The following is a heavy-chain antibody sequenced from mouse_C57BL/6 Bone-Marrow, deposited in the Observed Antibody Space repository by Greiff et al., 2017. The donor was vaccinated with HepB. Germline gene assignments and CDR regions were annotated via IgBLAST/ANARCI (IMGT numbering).Heavy chain of an antibody. CDR1: GYTFTDYY. J-gene: IGHJ4*01. D-gene: IGHD2-5*01. Sequence: VQLQQSGPVLVKPGASVKMSCKASGYTFTDYYMNWVKQSHGKSLEWIGVINPYNGGTSYNQKFKGKATLTVDKSSSTAYMELNSLTSEDSAVYYCARRVRDSNYGYYYAMDYWGKGTSVTVSS. CDR3: ARRVRDSNYGYYYAMDY. CDR2: INPYNGGT. V-gene: IGHV1-19*01.